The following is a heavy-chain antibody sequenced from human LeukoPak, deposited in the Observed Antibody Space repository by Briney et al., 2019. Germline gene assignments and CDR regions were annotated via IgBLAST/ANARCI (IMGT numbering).Heavy chain of an antibody. D-gene: IGHD3-10*01. CDR2: ISGSGGNT. V-gene: IGHV3-23*01. Sequence: GGSLRLSCAASGFTFSDYVMNWVRQAPGKGLEWVSAISGSGGNTYYADSVKGRFTISRHSSKNTLYLQMNSLRAEDTAVYYCAKVGLLAPVPYYGSGYYFDYWGQGTLVTVSS. CDR1: GFTFSDYV. CDR3: AKVGLLAPVPYYGSGYYFDY. J-gene: IGHJ4*02.